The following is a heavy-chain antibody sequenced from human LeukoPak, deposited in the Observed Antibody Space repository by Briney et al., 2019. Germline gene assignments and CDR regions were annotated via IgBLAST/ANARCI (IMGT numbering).Heavy chain of an antibody. CDR2: SRSKAYGGTT. CDR3: GSGSGWYSPDY. J-gene: IGHJ4*02. Sequence: RSGGSLRLSCAASGFTVSSNYMSWVRQAPGKGLEWVGFSRSKAYGGTTEYAASVKGRFTISRDDSKNIAYLQMNSLKTEDTAVYYCGSGSGWYSPDYWGQGTLVTVSS. D-gene: IGHD6-19*01. V-gene: IGHV3-71*01. CDR1: GFTVSSNY.